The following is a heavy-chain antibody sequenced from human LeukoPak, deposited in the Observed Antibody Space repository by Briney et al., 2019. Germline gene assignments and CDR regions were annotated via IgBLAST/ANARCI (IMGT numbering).Heavy chain of an antibody. J-gene: IGHJ5*02. CDR1: GYTFTGYY. CDR3: ARANYYGSGYPAFDP. D-gene: IGHD3-10*01. Sequence: GASVKVSCKASGYTFTGYYMHWVRQAPGQGLEWMGWINPNSGGTNYAQKFQGRVTMTRDTSISTAYMELSRLRSDDTAVCYCARANYYGSGYPAFDPWGQGTLVTVSS. V-gene: IGHV1-2*02. CDR2: INPNSGGT.